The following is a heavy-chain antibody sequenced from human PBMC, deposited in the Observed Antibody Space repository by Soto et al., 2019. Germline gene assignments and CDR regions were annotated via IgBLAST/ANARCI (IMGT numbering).Heavy chain of an antibody. CDR3: ARDNSTSWYGMVV. V-gene: IGHV3-53*02. Sequence: EVQLVETGGGLIQPGGSLRLSCAASGFTVSRKYMSWVRQAPGKGLEWVSVIYSGGSTYYADSVKGRFTISRDNSKNTLYLQMNSLRAEDTAVYYCARDNSTSWYGMVVWGQGTTVTVSS. J-gene: IGHJ6*02. CDR1: GFTVSRKY. CDR2: IYSGGST. D-gene: IGHD6-13*01.